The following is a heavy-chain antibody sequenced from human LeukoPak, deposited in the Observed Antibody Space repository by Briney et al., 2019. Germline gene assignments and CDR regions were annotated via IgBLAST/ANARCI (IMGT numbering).Heavy chain of an antibody. CDR1: GYTFTGYY. V-gene: IGHV1-2*06. CDR2: IDPNSGGT. Sequence: GASVKVSCKASGYTFTGYYMHWVREAPGQGLEWMGPIDPNSGGTNYAQKFQGRVTMTRGTSISTAYMELSRLRSDDTAVYYCSSSLRNWFDPWGQGTLVTVSS. D-gene: IGHD6-6*01. J-gene: IGHJ5*02. CDR3: SSSLRNWFDP.